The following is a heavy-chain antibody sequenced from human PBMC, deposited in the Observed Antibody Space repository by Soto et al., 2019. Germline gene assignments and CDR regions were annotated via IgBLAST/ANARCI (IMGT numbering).Heavy chain of an antibody. CDR3: ARGPLIVVVPAAAYYFDY. CDR1: GFTFSSYA. D-gene: IGHD2-2*01. Sequence: GGSLRLSCAASGFTFSSYAMHWVRQAPGKGLEYVSAIGSNGGSTYYANSVKGRFTISRDNSKNTLYLQMGSLRAEDMAVYYCARGPLIVVVPAAAYYFDYWGQGTLVTVSS. V-gene: IGHV3-64*01. J-gene: IGHJ4*02. CDR2: IGSNGGST.